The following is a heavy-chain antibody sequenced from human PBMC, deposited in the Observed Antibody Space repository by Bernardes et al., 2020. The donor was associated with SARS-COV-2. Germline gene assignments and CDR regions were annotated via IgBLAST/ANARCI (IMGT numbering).Heavy chain of an antibody. J-gene: IGHJ6*02. CDR1: GFSFSPYG. CDR3: ARALGGISYGMDV. V-gene: IGHV3-48*02. D-gene: IGHD3-16*02. CDR2: ISNTTVTM. Sequence: GGSLRLSCAASGFSFSPYGFNWVRQAPGKGLEWISYISNTTVTMYYADSVKGRFTIYRDNFKDSLYLQMDSLRDEDTAVYYCARALGGISYGMDVWGQGTTVTDSS.